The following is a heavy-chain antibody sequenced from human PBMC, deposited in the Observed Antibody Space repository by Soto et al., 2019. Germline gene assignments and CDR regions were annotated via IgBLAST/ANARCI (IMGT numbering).Heavy chain of an antibody. D-gene: IGHD3-16*02. V-gene: IGHV3-11*01. Sequence: GGSLRLSCAASGFTFTDYYMSWIRQAPGKGLEWVSYISSSGSTIYYPDSVKGRFTISRDNAKNSLYLQMNSLRAEDTAVYYCAGAGSYRSSVSPPPGYWGQGPLVTVPS. CDR2: ISSSGSTI. J-gene: IGHJ4*02. CDR3: AGAGSYRSSVSPPPGY. CDR1: GFTFTDYY.